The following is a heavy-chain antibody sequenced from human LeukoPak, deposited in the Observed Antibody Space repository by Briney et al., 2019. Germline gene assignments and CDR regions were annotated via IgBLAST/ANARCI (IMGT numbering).Heavy chain of an antibody. D-gene: IGHD2-2*01. V-gene: IGHV1-18*01. CDR2: ISAYNGNT. J-gene: IGHJ6*02. CDR1: GYTFTSYG. CDR3: ARDRQVPAAFYYYYYGMDV. Sequence: ASVKVSCKASGYTFTSYGISWVRQAPGQGLEWMGWISAYNGNTNYAQKLQGRVTMTTDTSTSTAYMELRSLRSDDTAVYYCARDRQVPAAFYYYYYGMDVWGQGTTVTVSS.